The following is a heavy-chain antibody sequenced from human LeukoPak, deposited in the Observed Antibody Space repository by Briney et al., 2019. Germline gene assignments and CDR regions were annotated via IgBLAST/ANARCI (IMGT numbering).Heavy chain of an antibody. CDR2: VDPEDGET. CDR1: GYTFTDYY. V-gene: IGHV1-69-2*01. Sequence: ASVKISCKASGYTFTDYYMHWVQQAPGKGLEWMGRVDPEDGETIYAEKFQGRVTITADTSTDTAYMELSSLRSEDTAVYYCATAVARGLSSWGQGTLVTASS. CDR3: ATAVARGLSS. D-gene: IGHD3-10*01. J-gene: IGHJ4*02.